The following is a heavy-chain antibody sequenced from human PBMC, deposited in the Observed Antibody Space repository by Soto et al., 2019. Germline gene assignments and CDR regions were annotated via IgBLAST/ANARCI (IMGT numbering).Heavy chain of an antibody. CDR1: GFTFSSYG. D-gene: IGHD4-17*01. V-gene: IGHV3-30*18. J-gene: IGHJ4*02. CDR2: ISYDGSNK. Sequence: QVQLVESGGGVVQPGRSLRLSCAASGFTFSSYGMHWVRQAPGKGLEWLAVISYDGSNKYYADSVKGRFTISRDNSKNTLYLQMNSLRAEDTAVYYCAKGGGDYGDYYFDYWGQGTLVTVSS. CDR3: AKGGGDYGDYYFDY.